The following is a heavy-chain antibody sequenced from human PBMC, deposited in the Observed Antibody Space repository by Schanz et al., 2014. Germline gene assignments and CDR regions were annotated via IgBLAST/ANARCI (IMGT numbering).Heavy chain of an antibody. D-gene: IGHD3-9*01. V-gene: IGHV3-23*01. J-gene: IGHJ4*02. CDR1: GFTFSNHA. Sequence: EVPLLESGGGLAQPGGSLRLSCAASGFTFSNHALSWVPHSPGKWREWDAGIGGSGDSPHYTDSVKSRFIIARDNSKNTLYLQMNSLSAEDTAVYYCAKHIRSLTGNDYWGQGTLVTVSS. CDR3: AKHIRSLTGNDY. CDR2: IGGSGDSP.